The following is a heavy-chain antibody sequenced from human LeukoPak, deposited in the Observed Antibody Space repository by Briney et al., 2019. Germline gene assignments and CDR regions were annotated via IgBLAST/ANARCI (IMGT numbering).Heavy chain of an antibody. CDR3: ARAAEYSGSYQGIDY. CDR2: IWYDGSNK. Sequence: QPGRSLRLSCAASGFTFSSYGMHWVRQAPGKGLEWVAVIWYDGSNKYYADSVKGRFTISRDNSKNTLYLQMNSLRAEDTAVYYCARAAEYSGSYQGIDYWGQGTLVTVSS. V-gene: IGHV3-33*01. D-gene: IGHD1-26*01. CDR1: GFTFSSYG. J-gene: IGHJ4*02.